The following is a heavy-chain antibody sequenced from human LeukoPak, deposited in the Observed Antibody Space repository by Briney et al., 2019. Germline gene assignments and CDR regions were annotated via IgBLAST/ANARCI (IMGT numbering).Heavy chain of an antibody. CDR1: GGSFSGYY. CDR3: ARGGYSYGYGMDV. Sequence: SETLSLTCAVYGGSFSGYYWSWIRQPPGKGLEWTGEINHSGSTNYNPSLKSRVTISVDTSKNQFSLKLSSVTAADTAVYYCARGGYSYGYGMDVWGQGTTVTVSS. D-gene: IGHD5-18*01. V-gene: IGHV4-34*01. J-gene: IGHJ6*02. CDR2: INHSGST.